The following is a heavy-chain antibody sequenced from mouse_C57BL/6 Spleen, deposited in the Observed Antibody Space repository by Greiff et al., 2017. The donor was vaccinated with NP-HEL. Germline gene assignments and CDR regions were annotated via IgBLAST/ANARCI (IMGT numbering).Heavy chain of an antibody. Sequence: QVQLQQSGAELVRPGASVTLSCKASGYTFTDYEMHWVKQTPVHGLEWIGAIDPETGGTAYNQKFKGKAILTADKSSSTAYMELRSLISEDSAVYYCTRRGVTTVVDYAMDYWGQGTSVTVSS. CDR3: TRRGVTTVVDYAMDY. V-gene: IGHV1-15*01. CDR2: IDPETGGT. D-gene: IGHD1-1*01. J-gene: IGHJ4*01. CDR1: GYTFTDYE.